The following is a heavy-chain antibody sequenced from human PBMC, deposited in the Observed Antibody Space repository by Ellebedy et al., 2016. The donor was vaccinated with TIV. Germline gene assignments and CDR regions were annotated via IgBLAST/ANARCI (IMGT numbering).Heavy chain of an antibody. CDR3: ARHELGSNAAFDS. CDR1: GYSFIHYW. D-gene: IGHD1-26*01. Sequence: GESLKISCKASGYSFIHYWITWVRQVPGKGLEWMGRIDPSDSYMKDSPSFQGHATISVDKSISTAYLQWNSLKASDTAMYYCARHELGSNAAFDSWGPGTLVIVSS. J-gene: IGHJ4*02. CDR2: IDPSDSYM. V-gene: IGHV5-10-1*01.